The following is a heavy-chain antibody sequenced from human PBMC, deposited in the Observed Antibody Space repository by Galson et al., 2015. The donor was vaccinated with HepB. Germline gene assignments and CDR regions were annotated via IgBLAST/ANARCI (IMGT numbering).Heavy chain of an antibody. CDR3: AKDLFSTYYYDSSEVSVGYGMDV. D-gene: IGHD3-22*01. J-gene: IGHJ6*02. Sequence: SLRLSCAASGFTFSSYGMHWVRQAPGKGLEWVAVISYDGSNKYYADSVKGRFTISRDNSKNTLYLQMNSLRAEDTAVYYCAKDLFSTYYYDSSEVSVGYGMDVWGQGTTVTVSS. V-gene: IGHV3-30*18. CDR1: GFTFSSYG. CDR2: ISYDGSNK.